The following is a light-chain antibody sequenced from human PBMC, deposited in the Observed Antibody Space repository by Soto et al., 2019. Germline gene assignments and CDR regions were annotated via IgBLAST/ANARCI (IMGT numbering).Light chain of an antibody. V-gene: IGKV3-15*01. CDR1: QSVPSS. CDR3: QQYKSWHTIT. CDR2: GAS. Sequence: EILLTQYPATLSVSPGEDVTLSCGASQSVPSSIAWYQQKPGQAPSLLIYGASTRATGVPDRFSGTGSGTESTLTISSLKSEDYAVYYCQQYKSWHTITFGHGTRLEIK. J-gene: IGKJ5*01.